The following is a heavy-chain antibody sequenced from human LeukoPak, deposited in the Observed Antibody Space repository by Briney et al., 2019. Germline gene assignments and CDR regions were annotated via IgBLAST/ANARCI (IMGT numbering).Heavy chain of an antibody. Sequence: GGSLRLSCAASGFTFSSYAMSWVRQAPGKGLEWVSAISGSGGSTYYADSVKGRFTISRDNSKNTLYLQMNSLRAEDTAVYYCAKPAIMITFGGVIAPGEYYFDYWGQGTLVTVSS. J-gene: IGHJ4*02. CDR3: AKPAIMITFGGVIAPGEYYFDY. CDR2: ISGSGGST. D-gene: IGHD3-16*02. V-gene: IGHV3-23*01. CDR1: GFTFSSYA.